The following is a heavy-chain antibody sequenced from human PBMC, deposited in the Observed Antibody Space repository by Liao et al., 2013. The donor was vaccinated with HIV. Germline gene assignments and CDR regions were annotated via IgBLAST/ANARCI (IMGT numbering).Heavy chain of an antibody. CDR2: INYSGST. J-gene: IGHJ3*02. CDR1: GGSISSGSYY. D-gene: IGHD2-2*01. Sequence: QVQLQESGPGLVKPSQTLSLTCTVSGGSISSGSYYWGWIRQPPGKGLEWIGSINYSGSTYYNPSLKSRITISGDTSKTQFSLKLSSVTAADTAVYYCARDRSLVVGAINYHDAFDIWGQGTMVTVSS. V-gene: IGHV4-39*07. CDR3: ARDRSLVVGAINYHDAFDI.